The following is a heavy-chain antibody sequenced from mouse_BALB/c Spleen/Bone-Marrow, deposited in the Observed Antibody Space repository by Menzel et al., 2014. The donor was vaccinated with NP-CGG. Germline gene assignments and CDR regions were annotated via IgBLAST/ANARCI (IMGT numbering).Heavy chain of an antibody. Sequence: SGAELARPGASVKLSCKASGYNFTSYWMQWVKQGPGPGLEWIGAIYPGDGDTRYTQKFKCKATLTAGKLSSTGFMKLSSLASEDSAVDYWARSDYDAFDYWGQGTILTVSS. CDR3: ARSDYDAFDY. CDR2: IYPGDGDT. V-gene: IGHV1-87*01. CDR1: GYNFTSYW. D-gene: IGHD2-4*01. J-gene: IGHJ2*01.